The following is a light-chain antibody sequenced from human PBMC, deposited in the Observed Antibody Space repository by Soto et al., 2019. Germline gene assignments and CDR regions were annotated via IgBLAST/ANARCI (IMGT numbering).Light chain of an antibody. CDR3: CSYAGSSTLV. V-gene: IGLV2-23*01. Sequence: QAVVTQPASVSGSPGQSITISCTGTSSDIVSWYQQHPGKAPKLIIYEGSKRPSGVSNRFSGSKSGNTASLTISGLQAEDEADYYCCSYAGSSTLVFGGGTQLTVL. J-gene: IGLJ2*01. CDR2: EGS. CDR1: SSDIV.